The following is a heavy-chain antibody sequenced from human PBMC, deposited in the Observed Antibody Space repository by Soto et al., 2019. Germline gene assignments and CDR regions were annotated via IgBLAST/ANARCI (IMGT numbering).Heavy chain of an antibody. CDR3: ARDAALPGESDRFDY. CDR2: VFHNGHA. J-gene: IGHJ4*02. V-gene: IGHV4-4*02. D-gene: IGHD2-15*01. CDR1: GDSLITNNW. Sequence: NPSETLSLTCAVSGDSLITNNWWSWVRQTPGKGLAWIGEVFHNGHANYNPSLRSRVTMSIDTSKNQSSLQLTSVTAADTAIYYCARDAALPGESDRFDYWGQGALVTVSS.